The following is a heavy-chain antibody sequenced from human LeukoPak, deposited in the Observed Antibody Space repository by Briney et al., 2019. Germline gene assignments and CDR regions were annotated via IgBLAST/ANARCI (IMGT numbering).Heavy chain of an antibody. J-gene: IGHJ5*01. CDR2: IYYSGST. V-gene: IGHV4-59*01. CDR1: GGAMSSSY. Sequence: PETLSLTCVVSGGAMSSSYWSGIRQPPGKGLEWIGDIYYSGSTNYNPSLKSRVTISVDTSKKHFSLKLSSVTAADTAMYYCARISGRGYSYNNWFDSWGQGTLVTVSS. D-gene: IGHD5-18*01. CDR3: ARISGRGYSYNNWFDS.